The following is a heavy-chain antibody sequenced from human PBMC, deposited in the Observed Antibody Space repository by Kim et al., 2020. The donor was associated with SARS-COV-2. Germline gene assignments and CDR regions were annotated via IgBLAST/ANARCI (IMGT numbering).Heavy chain of an antibody. J-gene: IGHJ6*02. D-gene: IGHD6-6*01. V-gene: IGHV4-34*01. Sequence: SETLSLTCAVYGGSFSGYYWSWIRQPPGKGLEWIGEINHSGSTNYNPSLKSRVTISVDTSKNQFSLKLSSVTAADTAVYYCARPAAPYYYYGMDVWGQGTTVTVSS. CDR1: GGSFSGYY. CDR3: ARPAAPYYYYGMDV. CDR2: INHSGST.